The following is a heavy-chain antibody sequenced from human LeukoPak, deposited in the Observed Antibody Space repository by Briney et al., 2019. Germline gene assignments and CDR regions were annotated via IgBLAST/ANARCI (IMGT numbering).Heavy chain of an antibody. V-gene: IGHV4-39*01. CDR2: IFYSGNS. CDR3: ARALAPSGPNIAAADPSEYFQH. Sequence: SETLSLTCTVSGGSISSSTYCWGWIRQPPGKGLEWIGSIFYSGNSYYNPSLKSRVTISVDTSKNQFSLKLTSVTAADTAVYYCARALAPSGPNIAAADPSEYFQHWGQGTLVTVSS. D-gene: IGHD6-13*01. J-gene: IGHJ1*01. CDR1: GGSISSSTYC.